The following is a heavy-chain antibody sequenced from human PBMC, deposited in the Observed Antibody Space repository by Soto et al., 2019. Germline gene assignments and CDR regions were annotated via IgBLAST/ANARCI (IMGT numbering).Heavy chain of an antibody. D-gene: IGHD5-12*01. CDR1: GGSFSGYY. J-gene: IGHJ4*02. V-gene: IGHV4-34*01. CDR2: INHSGST. CDR3: ARDKISGIFPY. Sequence: QVQLQQWGAGLLKPSETLSLTCAVSGGSFSGYYWTWIRQPPGTGLEWIGEINHSGSTNYNPSLKSRVTITVDTSKNQFSLKLTSVTAADTAVYYCARDKISGIFPYWGQGTLVTVSS.